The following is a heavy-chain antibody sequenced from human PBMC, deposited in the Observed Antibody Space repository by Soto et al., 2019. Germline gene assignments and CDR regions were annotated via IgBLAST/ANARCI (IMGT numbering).Heavy chain of an antibody. CDR2: ISGSGGST. J-gene: IGHJ3*02. Sequence: EVQLLESGGGLVQPGGSRRLSGEASGFTFRSYAMSGVRQPQGKGLEWVSAISGSGGSTYYADSVKGRFTISRDNSKNTLYLQMNSLRAEDTAVYYCAKSQLGYCSSTSCEGAFDIWGQGTMVTVSS. V-gene: IGHV3-23*01. CDR3: AKSQLGYCSSTSCEGAFDI. D-gene: IGHD2-2*01. CDR1: GFTFRSYA.